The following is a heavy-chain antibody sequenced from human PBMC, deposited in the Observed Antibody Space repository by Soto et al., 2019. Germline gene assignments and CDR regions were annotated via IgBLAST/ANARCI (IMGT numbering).Heavy chain of an antibody. CDR2: ISGSGGST. V-gene: IGHV3-23*01. J-gene: IGHJ6*02. D-gene: IGHD3-9*01. CDR1: GFTFSSYA. CDR3: AKVSLIDILTGYYYYYGMDV. Sequence: GGSLRLSCAASGFTFSSYAMSWVRQAPGKGLEWVSAISGSGGSTYYADSVKGRFTISRDNSKNTLYLQMNSLRAEDTAVYYCAKVSLIDILTGYYYYYGMDVWGQGTTVTVS.